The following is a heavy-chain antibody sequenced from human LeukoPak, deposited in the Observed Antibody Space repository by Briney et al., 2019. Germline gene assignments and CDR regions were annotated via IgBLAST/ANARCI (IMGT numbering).Heavy chain of an antibody. CDR1: GYTFTDYD. CDR2: VSPYNGDT. D-gene: IGHD3-10*01. V-gene: IGHV1-18*01. Sequence: ASVRVSCKTSGYTFTDYDTTCVRHAPRQGLEWMGRVSPYNGDTYYSQRSQDRVTITKDTSTGTAYTDLRNLRTDDTAMYYCARNGRVRRVVKDLFEYWGQGTLVAVSS. CDR3: ARNGRVRRVVKDLFEY. J-gene: IGHJ4*02.